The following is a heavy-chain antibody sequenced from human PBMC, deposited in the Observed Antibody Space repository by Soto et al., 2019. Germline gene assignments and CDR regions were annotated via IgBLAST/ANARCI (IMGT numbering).Heavy chain of an antibody. CDR2: ISAYNGNT. V-gene: IGHV1-18*01. CDR3: ARDRGQWELLNYYGMDV. D-gene: IGHD1-26*01. Sequence: ASVKVSCKXSGYTFISYGISWVRQAPGQGLEWMGWISAYNGNTNYAQKLQGRVTMTTDTSTSTAYMELRSLRSDDTAVYYCARDRGQWELLNYYGMDVWGQGTTVTVSS. J-gene: IGHJ6*02. CDR1: GYTFISYG.